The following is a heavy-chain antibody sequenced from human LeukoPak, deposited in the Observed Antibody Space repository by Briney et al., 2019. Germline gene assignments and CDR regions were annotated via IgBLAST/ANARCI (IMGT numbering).Heavy chain of an antibody. CDR2: IYYSGST. CDR3: ARLVGTASYYFDY. J-gene: IGHJ4*02. V-gene: IGHV4-39*01. CDR1: GGSISSSSYY. D-gene: IGHD6-19*01. Sequence: SETLPLTCTVSGGSISSSSYYWAWIRQPPGKGLEWIGSIYYSGSTYHNPPLKSRVTISVDTSKNQFSLKLSSVTAADTAVYYCARLVGTASYYFDYWGQGTLVTVSS.